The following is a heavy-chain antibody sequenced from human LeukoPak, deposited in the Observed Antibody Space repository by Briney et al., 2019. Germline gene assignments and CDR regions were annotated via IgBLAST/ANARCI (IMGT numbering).Heavy chain of an antibody. V-gene: IGHV4-31*03. J-gene: IGHJ4*02. CDR2: IHPSGML. CDR1: GASFNSDDQY. Sequence: SETLSLTCTVSGASFNSDDQYWNWIRQSPGRGLEWIGSIHPSGMLYNNPSLESRVTMSRDTSKNQFSLNQNSVTAADTAVYFRSRGLDSRKLGYWGQGILVTVSS. D-gene: IGHD3-22*01. CDR3: SRGLDSRKLGY.